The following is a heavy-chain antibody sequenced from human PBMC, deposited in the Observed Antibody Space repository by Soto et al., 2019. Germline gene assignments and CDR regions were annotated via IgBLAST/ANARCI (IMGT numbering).Heavy chain of an antibody. Sequence: GGSLRLSCAASGFTFSSYWKSWVRQAPGKGLEWVANIKQDGSEKYYVDSVKGRFTISRDNAKNSLYLQMNSLRAEDTAVYYCARVARYYYGSGPFDYWGQGTLVTVSS. J-gene: IGHJ4*02. V-gene: IGHV3-7*01. CDR1: GFTFSSYW. CDR2: IKQDGSEK. CDR3: ARVARYYYGSGPFDY. D-gene: IGHD3-10*01.